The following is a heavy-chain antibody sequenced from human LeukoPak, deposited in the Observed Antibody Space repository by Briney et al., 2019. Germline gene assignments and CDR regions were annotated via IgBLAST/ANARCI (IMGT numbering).Heavy chain of an antibody. J-gene: IGHJ4*02. CDR3: ASLSSGSFSY. D-gene: IGHD1-26*01. V-gene: IGHV3-30*03. Sequence: GGSLRLSCAASGFTFSSYGMHWVRQAPGKGLEWVAVISYDGSNKYYADSVKGRFTISRDNSKNTLYLQMNSLRAEDTAVYYCASLSSGSFSYWGQGTLVTVSS. CDR1: GFTFSSYG. CDR2: ISYDGSNK.